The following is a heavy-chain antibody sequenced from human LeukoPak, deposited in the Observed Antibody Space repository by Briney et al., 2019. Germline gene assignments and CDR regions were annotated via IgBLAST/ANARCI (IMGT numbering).Heavy chain of an antibody. D-gene: IGHD5-24*01. CDR3: ARPGRDGYNLDAFDI. Sequence: GGSLRLSCAASGFTFSSYGMHWVRQAPGKGLEWVAVISYDGSNKYYADSVKGRFTISRDNSKNTLYLQMNSLRAEDTAVYYCARPGRDGYNLDAFDIWGQGTMATVSS. CDR1: GFTFSSYG. V-gene: IGHV3-30*03. J-gene: IGHJ3*02. CDR2: ISYDGSNK.